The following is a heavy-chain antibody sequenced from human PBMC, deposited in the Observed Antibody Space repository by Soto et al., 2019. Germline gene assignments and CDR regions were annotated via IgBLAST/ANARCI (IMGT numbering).Heavy chain of an antibody. CDR3: ASLAYGSGSYYNVVPFNY. CDR2: FDPEDGET. J-gene: IGHJ4*02. D-gene: IGHD3-10*01. CDR1: GYTLTELS. V-gene: IGHV1-24*01. Sequence: ASVKVSCKXSGYTLTELSMHWVRQAPGKGLEWMGGFDPEDGETIYAQKFQGRVTMTEDTSTDTAYMELSSLRSEDTAVYYCASLAYGSGSYYNVVPFNYWGQGTLVTVSS.